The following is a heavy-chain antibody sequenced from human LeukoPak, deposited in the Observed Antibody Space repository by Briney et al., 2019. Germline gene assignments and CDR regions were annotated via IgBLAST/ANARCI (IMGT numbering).Heavy chain of an antibody. CDR3: ARDTVRAFDI. J-gene: IGHJ3*02. Sequence: SETLSYTCTVSGGSVSSGSYYWSWIRQPPGKGLEWIGYIYYSGSTNYNPSLKSRVTISVDTSKNQFSLKLSSVTAADTAVYYCARDTVRAFDIWGQGTMVTVSS. D-gene: IGHD4-11*01. CDR1: GGSVSSGSYY. V-gene: IGHV4-61*01. CDR2: IYYSGST.